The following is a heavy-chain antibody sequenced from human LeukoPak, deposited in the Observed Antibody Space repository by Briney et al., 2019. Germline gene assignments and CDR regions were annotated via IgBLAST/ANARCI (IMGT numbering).Heavy chain of an antibody. CDR2: ISISGDKT. CDR1: GFTFSSYA. D-gene: IGHD6-19*01. V-gene: IGHV3-23*01. Sequence: GGSLRLSCAASGFTFSSYAMSWVRQAPGKGLEWVSAISISGDKTFYADSVKGRVTISRDNSKNTLYLQMNSLRAEDTAVYYCAKETDEQWLASFDYWGQGTLVTVSS. J-gene: IGHJ4*02. CDR3: AKETDEQWLASFDY.